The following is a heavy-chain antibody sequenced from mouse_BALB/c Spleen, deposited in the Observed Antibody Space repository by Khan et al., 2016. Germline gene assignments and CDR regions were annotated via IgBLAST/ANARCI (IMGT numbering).Heavy chain of an antibody. Sequence: QIQLVQSGPELKKPGETVKISCKASGYTFTDYSMHWVKQAPGKGLKWMGWINTETGEPTYADDFKGRFAFSLETSASTAYLQINNLKNEDTATXCCARKGGYDALFAYWGQGTLVTVSA. CDR1: GYTFTDYS. CDR3: ARKGGYDALFAY. D-gene: IGHD2-2*01. CDR2: INTETGEP. V-gene: IGHV9-2-1*01. J-gene: IGHJ3*01.